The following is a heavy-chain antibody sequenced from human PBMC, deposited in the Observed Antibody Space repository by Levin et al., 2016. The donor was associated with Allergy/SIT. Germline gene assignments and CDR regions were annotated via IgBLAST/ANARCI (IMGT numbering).Heavy chain of an antibody. V-gene: IGHV3-23*01. Sequence: GGSLRLSCAASEFTFSSYAMSWVRQAPGKGLEWVSVIIDSGGTTYHADSVKGRFTISRDNSKNTLYLQMNSLKLADTALYYCGTSSVHWGPDAFDIWGQGTMVTVSS. J-gene: IGHJ3*02. D-gene: IGHD7-27*01. CDR1: EFTFSSYA. CDR3: GTSSVHWGPDAFDI. CDR2: IIDSGGTT.